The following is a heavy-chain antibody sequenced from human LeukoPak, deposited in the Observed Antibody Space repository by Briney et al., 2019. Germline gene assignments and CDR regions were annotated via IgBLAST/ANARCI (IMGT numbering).Heavy chain of an antibody. CDR3: ARGRLIAAPKDY. Sequence: GGSLRLSCAASGFTFSSYAMHWVRPAPGKGLEYVSAISSNGGSTFYANSVKGRFAISRDNSKNTLYLQRGSLRAEDMAVYYCARGRLIAAPKDYWGQGTLVTVSS. CDR2: ISSNGGST. D-gene: IGHD6-13*01. V-gene: IGHV3-64*01. CDR1: GFTFSSYA. J-gene: IGHJ4*02.